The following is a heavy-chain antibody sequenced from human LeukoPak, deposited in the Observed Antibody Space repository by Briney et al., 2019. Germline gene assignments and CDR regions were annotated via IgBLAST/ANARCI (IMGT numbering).Heavy chain of an antibody. CDR1: GFTFSGYW. J-gene: IGHJ5*02. D-gene: IGHD3-3*01. V-gene: IGHV3-7*01. CDR2: SRPDGNNK. Sequence: GGSLRLSCAASGFTFSGYWMTWVRQAPGKGLEWVANSRPDGNNKYYADSVKGRFTISRDNAKNSLYLQMNGLRADDTAIYYCARDAYDDASESWGQGTLVTVSS. CDR3: ARDAYDDASES.